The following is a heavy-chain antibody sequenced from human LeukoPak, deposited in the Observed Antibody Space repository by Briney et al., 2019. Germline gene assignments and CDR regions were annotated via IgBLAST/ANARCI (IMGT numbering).Heavy chain of an antibody. CDR3: ARQGATSKMGWSFHY. J-gene: IGHJ4*02. D-gene: IGHD5-12*01. V-gene: IGHV4-4*07. CDR2: IYTSGST. Sequence: PSETLSLTCTVSGGSISSYYWSWIRQPAGKGLEWIGRIYTSGSTNYNPSLKSRVTISVDRSKNQFSLKLSSVTAADTAVYYCARQGATSKMGWSFHYWGQGTLVTVSS. CDR1: GGSISSYY.